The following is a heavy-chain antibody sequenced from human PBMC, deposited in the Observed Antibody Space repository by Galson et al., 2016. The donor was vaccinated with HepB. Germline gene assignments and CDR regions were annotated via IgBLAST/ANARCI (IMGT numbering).Heavy chain of an antibody. Sequence: SVKVSCKASGYIFTSYYMHWVRQAPGQGLEWMGITNPSGGTTNYAQKFQGRVTVTRDRTTSTVYMELSSLRSEDTAVYYCARGVSNGMDVWGQGTTVTVSS. D-gene: IGHD2-8*01. CDR3: ARGVSNGMDV. CDR1: GYIFTSYY. V-gene: IGHV1-46*01. J-gene: IGHJ6*02. CDR2: TNPSGGTT.